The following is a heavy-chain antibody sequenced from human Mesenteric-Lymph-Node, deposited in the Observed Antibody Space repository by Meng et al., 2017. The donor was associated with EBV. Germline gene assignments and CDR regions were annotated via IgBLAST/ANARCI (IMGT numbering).Heavy chain of an antibody. J-gene: IGHJ4*02. CDR3: ARQLGTGHFDY. V-gene: IGHV1-18*01. CDR2: ISGYSGYT. D-gene: IGHD7-27*01. CDR1: GYDFTTYG. Sequence: QVQMVQSGAEVTKPGASVKVSCKASGYDFTTYGISWVRQAPGRGLEWMAWISGYSGYTDYSEKLQGRVTVTTDTSTSTAYMELRSLRSDDTAMYYCARQLGTGHFDYWGQGTLVTVSS.